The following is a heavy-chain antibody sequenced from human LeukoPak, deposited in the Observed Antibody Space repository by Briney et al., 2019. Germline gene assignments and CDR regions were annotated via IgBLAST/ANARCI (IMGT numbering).Heavy chain of an antibody. CDR3: AELGITMIGGV. D-gene: IGHD3-10*02. CDR2: IKEDGREK. J-gene: IGHJ6*04. Sequence: GGSLRLSCAASGFTFSSYWMSWVRQAPGKGLEWVANIKEDGREKYYVDSVKGRFTISRDNAKNSLYLQMNSLRAEDTAVYYCAELGITMIGGVWGKGTTVAISS. V-gene: IGHV3-7*01. CDR1: GFTFSSYW.